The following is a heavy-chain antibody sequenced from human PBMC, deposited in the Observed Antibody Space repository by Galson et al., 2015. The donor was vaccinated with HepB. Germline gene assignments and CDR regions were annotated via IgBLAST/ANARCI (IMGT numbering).Heavy chain of an antibody. D-gene: IGHD1-26*01. CDR1: GFTFRNYA. J-gene: IGHJ4*02. CDR2: IRGSGDTT. CDR3: AKKVGASTGRFGY. V-gene: IGHV3-23*01. Sequence: LRLSCAASGFTFRNYAMHWVRQAPGKGLEWVSAIRGSGDTTYYADSVKGRFTISRDNSKNTLSLQMNSLRVEDSAVYYCAKKVGASTGRFGYWGQGTLVAVSS.